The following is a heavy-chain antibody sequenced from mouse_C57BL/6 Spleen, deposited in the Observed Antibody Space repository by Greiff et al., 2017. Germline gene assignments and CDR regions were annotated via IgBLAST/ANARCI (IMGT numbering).Heavy chain of an antibody. J-gene: IGHJ4*01. V-gene: IGHV1-74*01. Sequence: QVQLQQPGAELVKPGASVKVSCKASGYTFTSYWMHWVKQRPGQGLEWIGRIHPSDSDTNYNQKFKGKATLTVDKSSSTAYMQLSSLTSDDSAVYYCAMVTTAYYAMDYWGQGTSVTVSS. CDR1: GYTFTSYW. D-gene: IGHD2-2*01. CDR2: IHPSDSDT. CDR3: AMVTTAYYAMDY.